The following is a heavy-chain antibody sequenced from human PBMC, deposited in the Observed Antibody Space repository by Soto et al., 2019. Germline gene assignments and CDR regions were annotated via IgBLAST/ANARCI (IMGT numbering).Heavy chain of an antibody. J-gene: IGHJ4*02. CDR2: ISGSGVST. CDR3: AKAGLYVWGSYAADY. Sequence: GGSLRLSCAASGFTFSSYAMSWVRQAPGKGLEWVSAISGSGVSTYYADSVKGRFTISRDNSKDTLYLQMNSLRAEDTAVYYCAKAGLYVWGSYAADYWGQGTLVTVSS. V-gene: IGHV3-23*01. D-gene: IGHD3-16*01. CDR1: GFTFSSYA.